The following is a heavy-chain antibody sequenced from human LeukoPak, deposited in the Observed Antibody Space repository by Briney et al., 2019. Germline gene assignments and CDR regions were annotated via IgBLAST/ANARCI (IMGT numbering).Heavy chain of an antibody. V-gene: IGHV3-66*01. CDR1: GFTVSSNY. CDR3: ARIGGYSGYDFDF. Sequence: PSGGSLRLSCAASGFTVSSNYMSWVRQAPGKGLEWVSVIYSGGSTYYADSVKGRFTISRDNAKNSLYLQMNSLGAEDTAVYYCARIGGYSGYDFDFWGQGTLVTVSP. J-gene: IGHJ4*02. D-gene: IGHD5-12*01. CDR2: IYSGGST.